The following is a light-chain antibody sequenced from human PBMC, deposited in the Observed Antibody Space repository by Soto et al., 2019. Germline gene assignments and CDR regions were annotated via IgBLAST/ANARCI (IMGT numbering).Light chain of an antibody. CDR2: AAS. CDR1: QSVSSNY. CDR3: QQYGSSPYT. Sequence: EIVLTQSPATLSLSPGERATLSCRASQSVSSNYLAWYQQRPGQAPRLLIFAASTRATGIPDRFSGSVSGTDFTLTISRLEPEDFVVYSCQQYGSSPYTFGQGTKLEIK. V-gene: IGKV3-20*01. J-gene: IGKJ2*01.